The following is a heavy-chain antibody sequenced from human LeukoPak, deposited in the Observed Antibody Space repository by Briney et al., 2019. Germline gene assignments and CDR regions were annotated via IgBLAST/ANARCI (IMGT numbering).Heavy chain of an antibody. Sequence: PGGSLRLSCAASGFTFSSYAMSWVRQAPGKGLEWVSTISGSGDTTYYADSVKGRFTISRDNSKNTLYLQMNSLRAEDTAVYYCAKALWGYCSGGSCRLSYWGQGTLVTVSS. D-gene: IGHD2-15*01. CDR1: GFTFSSYA. CDR3: AKALWGYCSGGSCRLSY. J-gene: IGHJ4*02. V-gene: IGHV3-23*01. CDR2: ISGSGDTT.